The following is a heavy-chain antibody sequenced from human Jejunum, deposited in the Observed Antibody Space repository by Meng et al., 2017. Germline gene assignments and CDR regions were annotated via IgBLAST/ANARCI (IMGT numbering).Heavy chain of an antibody. Sequence: QDHHVQSGAEVKTPGAPVKVSGTASRYTFTSYAMHWVRQAPGQMLEGMVWINAGNGNTKYSQKFQGRVTITRDTSASTAYMELSSLRSEDTAVYYCAREGIAVAGPDYWGQGTLVTVSS. CDR3: AREGIAVAGPDY. D-gene: IGHD6-19*01. V-gene: IGHV1-3*01. J-gene: IGHJ4*02. CDR1: RYTFTSYA. CDR2: INAGNGNT.